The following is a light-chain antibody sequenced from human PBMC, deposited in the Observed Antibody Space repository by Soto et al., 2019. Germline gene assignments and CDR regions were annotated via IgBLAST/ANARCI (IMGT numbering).Light chain of an antibody. CDR2: KAT. V-gene: IGKV1-5*03. CDR1: QTISSR. Sequence: DIQMTQSPSSLSASVGDRVTITCRASQTISSRLAWYQQKPGQAPKLLIYKATYLQTGVASRFSGSGSGTEFSLTISSLQPDDFAVYYCQQYNDFQYIFGQGTRL. J-gene: IGKJ2*01. CDR3: QQYNDFQYI.